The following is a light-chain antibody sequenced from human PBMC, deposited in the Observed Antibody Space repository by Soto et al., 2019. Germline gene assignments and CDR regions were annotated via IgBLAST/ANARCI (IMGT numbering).Light chain of an antibody. J-gene: IGKJ1*01. CDR3: QHYSGYPWT. V-gene: IGKV1-5*03. CDR2: KAS. Sequence: DIQMTQSPSTLSAFVRDRVTITCRASQSISTWLAWYQQKAGKAPKLLMYKASNLQSGVPSRFSGSGSGTEFTLTISSLQPDDFATYYCQHYSGYPWTFGQGTKVEIK. CDR1: QSISTW.